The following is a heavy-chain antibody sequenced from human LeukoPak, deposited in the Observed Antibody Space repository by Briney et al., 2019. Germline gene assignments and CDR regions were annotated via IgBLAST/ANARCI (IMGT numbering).Heavy chain of an antibody. J-gene: IGHJ4*02. CDR2: IYSGGST. V-gene: IGHV3-66*01. D-gene: IGHD5-18*01. CDR3: ARATRIIEPDTGY. Sequence: PGGSLRLSCAASGFIVSSNYMSWVRQAPGKGLEWVSVIYSGGSTYYADSVKGRFTISRDNSKNTLYLQMNSLRAEDTAVYYCARATRIIEPDTGYWGQGTLVTVSS. CDR1: GFIVSSNY.